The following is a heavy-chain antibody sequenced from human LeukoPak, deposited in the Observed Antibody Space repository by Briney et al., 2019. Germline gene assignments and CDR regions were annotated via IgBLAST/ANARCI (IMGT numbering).Heavy chain of an antibody. Sequence: GRSLRLSCAASGFTFSSYGMHWVRQAPGKGLGWVAVIWYDGSNKYYADSVKGRFTISRDNSKNTLYLQMNSLRAEDTAVYYCASGRELLRFDYWGQGTLVTVSS. J-gene: IGHJ4*02. V-gene: IGHV3-33*01. D-gene: IGHD1-26*01. CDR1: GFTFSSYG. CDR3: ASGRELLRFDY. CDR2: IWYDGSNK.